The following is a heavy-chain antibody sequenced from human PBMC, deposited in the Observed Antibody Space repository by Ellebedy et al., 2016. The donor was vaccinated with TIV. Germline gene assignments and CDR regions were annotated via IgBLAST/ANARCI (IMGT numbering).Heavy chain of an antibody. CDR1: GFSFSWHW. V-gene: IGHV3-74*01. CDR2: INNDGTAT. Sequence: GGSLRLXXAASGFSFSWHWMHWVRQAPGKGLVWVSRINNDGTATTYADSVKGRFTISRDNTKNTLYLQMNSLRAEDTGVYYCARRSSGYCVGVKCTTDFDYWGRGTLVTVSS. D-gene: IGHD2-2*03. CDR3: ARRSSGYCVGVKCTTDFDY. J-gene: IGHJ4*02.